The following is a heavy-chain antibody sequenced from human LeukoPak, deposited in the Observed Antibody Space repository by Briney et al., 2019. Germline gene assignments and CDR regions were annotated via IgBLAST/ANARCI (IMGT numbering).Heavy chain of an antibody. CDR3: ARPRFFHGGNSSYFDY. J-gene: IGHJ4*02. D-gene: IGHD4-23*01. V-gene: IGHV5-51*01. CDR2: IYPSDSDT. Sequence: GESLKISCKGSGYSFISSWIAWVRQIPGKGLEWMGIIYPSDSDTRYSPSFQGQVTISADKSISTAYLQWSGLKASDTAMYYCARPRFFHGGNSSYFDYWGQGTLVTVSS. CDR1: GYSFISSW.